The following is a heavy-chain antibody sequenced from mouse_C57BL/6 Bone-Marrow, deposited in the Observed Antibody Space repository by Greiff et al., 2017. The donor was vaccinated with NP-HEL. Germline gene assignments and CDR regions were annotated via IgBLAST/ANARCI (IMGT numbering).Heavy chain of an antibody. D-gene: IGHD1-1*01. CDR2: ISSGGSYT. J-gene: IGHJ4*01. CDR3: ARRGGIYYYGSSPMDY. V-gene: IGHV5-6*01. CDR1: GFTFSSYG. Sequence: EVQVVESGGDLVKPGGSLKLSCAASGFTFSSYGMSWVRQTPDKRLEWVATISSGGSYTYYPDSVKGRFTISRDNAKNTLYLQMSSLKSEDTAMYYCARRGGIYYYGSSPMDYWGQGTSVTVSS.